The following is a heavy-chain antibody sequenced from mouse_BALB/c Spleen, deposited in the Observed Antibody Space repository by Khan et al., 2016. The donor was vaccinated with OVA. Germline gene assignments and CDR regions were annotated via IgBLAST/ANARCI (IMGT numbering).Heavy chain of an antibody. CDR1: GHTFTKYG. CDR3: ARPPYFSYVMDN. J-gene: IGHJ4*01. CDR2: INTYTGEA. V-gene: IGHV9-3-1*01. Sequence: QIQLVQSGPELKKPGETVKISCKASGHTFTKYGMNWVKQAPGTGLKWMGWINTYTGEATYADDFNGRFAFSLETSASTAYLQINNLKNEDTATYFCARPPYFSYVMDNWGQGTSVTVSS.